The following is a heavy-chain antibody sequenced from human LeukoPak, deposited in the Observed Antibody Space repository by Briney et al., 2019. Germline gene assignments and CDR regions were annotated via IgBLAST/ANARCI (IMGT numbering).Heavy chain of an antibody. CDR2: ISGSGGST. CDR3: ARDNGDYLFDY. D-gene: IGHD4-17*01. V-gene: IGHV3-23*01. Sequence: PGGSLRLSCAASGFTFSSYAMSWVRQAPGKGLEWVSAISGSGGSTYYADSVKGRFTISRDNSKNTLYLQMNSLRGEDTAIYFCARDNGDYLFDYWGQGTLVTVS. CDR1: GFTFSSYA. J-gene: IGHJ4*02.